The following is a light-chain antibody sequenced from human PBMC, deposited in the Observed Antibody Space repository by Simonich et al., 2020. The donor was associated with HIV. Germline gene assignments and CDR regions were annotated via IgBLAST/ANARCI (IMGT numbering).Light chain of an antibody. V-gene: IGLV2-14*01. CDR3: SSYTSSSTLV. CDR1: SSDVGGYNY. CDR2: DVS. Sequence: QSALTQPASVSGSPGQSITISCSGTSSDVGGYNYVFWYQQHPVKAPKLMIYDVSKRPSGVSNRFSGTKSGNTASLTISGLQAEDEADYYCSSYTSSSTLVFGGGTKVTVV. J-gene: IGLJ2*01.